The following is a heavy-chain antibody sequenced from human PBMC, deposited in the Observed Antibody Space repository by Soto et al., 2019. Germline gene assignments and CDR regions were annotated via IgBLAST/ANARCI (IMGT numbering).Heavy chain of an antibody. J-gene: IGHJ6*02. CDR1: GFTFDDYA. D-gene: IGHD3-22*01. CDR2: ISWNSGSI. Sequence: GGSMRLSSAASGFTFDDYAMHWVRQAPGKGLEWVSGISWNSGSIGYADSVKGRFTISRENAKNSLYLQMNSLRAEDTALYYCAKGPYDSSGYFYGMDVWGQGTTVTVSS. V-gene: IGHV3-9*01. CDR3: AKGPYDSSGYFYGMDV.